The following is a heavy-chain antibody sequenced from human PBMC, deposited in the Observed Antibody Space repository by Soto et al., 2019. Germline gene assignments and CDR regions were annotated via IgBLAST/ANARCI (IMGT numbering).Heavy chain of an antibody. D-gene: IGHD3-16*01. CDR1: GYSFAGYW. CDR2: IDPSDSQT. CDR3: ARSLPAYWKGWLDP. V-gene: IGHV5-10-1*01. Sequence: GESLKISCKGSGYSFAGYWITWVRQKPGKGLEWMGRIDPSDSQTYYSPSFRGHVTISVTKSITTVFLQWSSLRASDTAMYYCARSLPAYWKGWLDPWGQGTLVTVSS. J-gene: IGHJ5*02.